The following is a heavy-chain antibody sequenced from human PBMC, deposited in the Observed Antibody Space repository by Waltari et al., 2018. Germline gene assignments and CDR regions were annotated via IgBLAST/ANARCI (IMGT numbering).Heavy chain of an antibody. CDR3: AREEVYCSGGSCYSLYGWFDT. Sequence: QEQLQQWGAGLLKPSETLSLTCAVYGRSFSGYYWIWIRQPPGKGLEWIGEINHSGSTNYNPSLKSRVTISVDTSKNQFSLKLSSVTAADTAVYYCAREEVYCSGGSCYSLYGWFDTWGQGTLVTVSS. J-gene: IGHJ5*02. CDR1: GRSFSGYY. V-gene: IGHV4-34*01. D-gene: IGHD2-15*01. CDR2: INHSGST.